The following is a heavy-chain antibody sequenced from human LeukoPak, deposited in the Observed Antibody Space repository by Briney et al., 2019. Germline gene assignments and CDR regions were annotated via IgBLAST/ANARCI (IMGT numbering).Heavy chain of an antibody. V-gene: IGHV1-18*01. J-gene: IGHJ4*02. CDR1: GYTFTSYG. Sequence: GASVKVSCKASGYTFTSYGISWVRQAPGQGLERMGWISAYNGNTNYAQKLQGRVTMTTDTSTSTAYMELRSLRSDDTAVYYCARAGSRYYDSSGYSDYWGQGTLVTVSS. D-gene: IGHD3-22*01. CDR3: ARAGSRYYDSSGYSDY. CDR2: ISAYNGNT.